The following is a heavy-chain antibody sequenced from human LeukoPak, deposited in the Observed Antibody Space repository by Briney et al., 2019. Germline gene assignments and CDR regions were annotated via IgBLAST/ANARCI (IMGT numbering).Heavy chain of an antibody. CDR3: AKDTGWELQNAFDI. J-gene: IGHJ3*02. CDR1: GLTFDDYA. Sequence: GGSLRLSCAASGLTFDDYAMHWVRQAPGKGLEWGSGISWNSGSIGYADSVKGRFTISRDNAKNSLYLQMNSLRAEDTALYYCAKDTGWELQNAFDIWGQGTMVTVSS. V-gene: IGHV3-9*01. CDR2: ISWNSGSI. D-gene: IGHD1-26*01.